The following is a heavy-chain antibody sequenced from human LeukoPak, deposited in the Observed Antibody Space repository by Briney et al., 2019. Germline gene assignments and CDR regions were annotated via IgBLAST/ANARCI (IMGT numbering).Heavy chain of an antibody. V-gene: IGHV1-46*01. CDR2: INPSGGST. CDR3: ARTHQGRNAFDI. CDR1: GYTFTSYY. Sequence: ASVKVSGKASGYTFTSYYMHWVRQAPGQGLEWMGIINPSGGSTSYAQKFQGRVTMTRDTSTSTVYMELSSLRSEDTAVYYCARTHQGRNAFDIWGQGTMVTVSS. J-gene: IGHJ3*02.